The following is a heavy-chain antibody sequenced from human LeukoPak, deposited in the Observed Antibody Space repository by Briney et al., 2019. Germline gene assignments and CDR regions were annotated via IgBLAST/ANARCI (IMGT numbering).Heavy chain of an antibody. CDR3: ARGIAAPYYYYYYGMDV. D-gene: IGHD6-6*01. J-gene: IGHJ6*02. CDR2: IIPIFGTA. V-gene: IGHV1-69*05. CDR1: GGTFSSYA. Sequence: GASVTVSCTASGGTFSSYAISWVRQAPGQGLEWMGGIIPIFGTANYAQKLQGRVTMTTDTSTSTAYMELRSLRSDDTAVYYCARGIAAPYYYYYYGMDVWGQGTTVTVSS.